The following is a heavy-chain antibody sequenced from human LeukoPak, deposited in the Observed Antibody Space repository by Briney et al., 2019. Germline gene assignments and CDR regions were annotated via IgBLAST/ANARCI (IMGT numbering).Heavy chain of an antibody. J-gene: IGHJ4*02. CDR2: VDPEDGET. Sequence: ASVEVSCKASGYTFTSYYMHWVQQAPGKGLEWMGRVDPEDGETIYAEKFQGRVTITADTSTDTAYMELSSLRSEDTAVYYCAKEIYGSGSYYDLDYWGQGSLVTVSS. CDR3: AKEIYGSGSYYDLDY. D-gene: IGHD3-10*01. V-gene: IGHV1-69-2*01. CDR1: GYTFTSYY.